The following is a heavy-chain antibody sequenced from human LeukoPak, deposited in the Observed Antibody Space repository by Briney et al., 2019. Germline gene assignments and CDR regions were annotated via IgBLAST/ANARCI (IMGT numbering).Heavy chain of an antibody. J-gene: IGHJ3*02. Sequence: SETLSLTCTVSGGSISSHYWSWIRQPPGKGLEWIGYIYYSGGTNYNPSLKSRVTISVDTSKNQFSLKLSSVTAADTAVYYCAREWITDAFDIWGQGTMVTVSS. CDR1: GGSISSHY. CDR3: AREWITDAFDI. CDR2: IYYSGGT. D-gene: IGHD5-12*01. V-gene: IGHV4-59*11.